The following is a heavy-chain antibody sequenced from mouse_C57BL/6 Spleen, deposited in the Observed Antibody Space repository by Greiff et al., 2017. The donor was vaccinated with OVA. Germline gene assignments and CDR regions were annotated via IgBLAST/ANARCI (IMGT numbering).Heavy chain of an antibody. Sequence: VQLQQSGPGLVQPSQSLSITCTVSGFSLTSYGVHWVRQSPGKGLEWLGVIWRGGSTDYNAAFMSRLSITKDNSKSQVFFKMNSLQADDTAIYYCAKNSDYYGSSLYYFDYWGQGTTLTVSS. CDR2: IWRGGST. CDR3: AKNSDYYGSSLYYFDY. CDR1: GFSLTSYG. J-gene: IGHJ2*01. D-gene: IGHD1-1*01. V-gene: IGHV2-5*01.